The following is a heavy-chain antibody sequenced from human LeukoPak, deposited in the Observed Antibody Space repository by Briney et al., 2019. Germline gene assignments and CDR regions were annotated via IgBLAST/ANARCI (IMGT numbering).Heavy chain of an antibody. CDR3: ARAPRHIVVVPAEGP. Sequence: ASVKVSCKASGYTFTSYYMHWVRQAPGQGLEWMGIINPSGGSTSYAQKFQGRVTMTRDTSTSTVYMELSSLRPEDTAVYYCARAPRHIVVVPAEGPWGQGTLVTVSS. CDR1: GYTFTSYY. J-gene: IGHJ5*02. CDR2: INPSGGST. D-gene: IGHD2-2*01. V-gene: IGHV1-46*01.